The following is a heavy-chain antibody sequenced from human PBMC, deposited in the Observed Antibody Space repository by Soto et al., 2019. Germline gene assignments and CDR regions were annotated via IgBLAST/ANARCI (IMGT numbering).Heavy chain of an antibody. Sequence: GGSLRLSCAASGFTFSSYWMHWVRQAPGKGLVWVSRFNSDGSSKSYADSVKGRFTISRDNAKNTLYLQMNSLRAEDTAVYYCARDSWELLTYYGMDVWGQGTTVTVSS. J-gene: IGHJ6*02. CDR2: FNSDGSSK. D-gene: IGHD1-26*01. CDR1: GFTFSSYW. V-gene: IGHV3-74*01. CDR3: ARDSWELLTYYGMDV.